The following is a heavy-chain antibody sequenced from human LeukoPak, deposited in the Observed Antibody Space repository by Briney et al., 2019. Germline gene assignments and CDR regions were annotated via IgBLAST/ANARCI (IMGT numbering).Heavy chain of an antibody. CDR2: INSDGSST. D-gene: IGHD1-26*01. CDR1: GFTFSSYW. V-gene: IGHV3-74*01. CDR3: ARAVRWELLYYYYYMDV. Sequence: GGSLRLSCAASGFTFSSYWMHWVRQAPGKGLVWVSRINSDGSSTSYADSVKGRFTISRDNAKNTLYLQMNSLGAEDTAVYYCARAVRWELLYYYYYMDVWGKGTTVTVSS. J-gene: IGHJ6*03.